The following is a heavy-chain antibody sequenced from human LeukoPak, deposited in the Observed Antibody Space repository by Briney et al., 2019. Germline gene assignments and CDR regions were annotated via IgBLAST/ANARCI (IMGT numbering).Heavy chain of an antibody. CDR3: AKGGYSSGWRNYFDY. CDR1: GFTFSSYG. J-gene: IGHJ4*02. Sequence: GGSLRLSCAASGFTFSSYGITWVRQARGKGLEWVSIISATGGSTYYADSVKGRFTTSRDNSKDTLYLQMNSLRAEDTAVYYCAKGGYSSGWRNYFDYWGQGTLVTVSS. CDR2: ISATGGST. D-gene: IGHD6-19*01. V-gene: IGHV3-23*01.